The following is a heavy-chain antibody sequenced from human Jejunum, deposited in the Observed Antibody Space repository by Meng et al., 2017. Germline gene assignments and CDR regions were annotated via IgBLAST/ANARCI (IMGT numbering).Heavy chain of an antibody. CDR2: INDSGST. CDR3: ARGNEYSNYGADF. D-gene: IGHD4-11*01. J-gene: IGHJ4*02. Sequence: QVKLQQWGAGLLEPSETLSVTCAVYGGSISDYYWTWIRQPPGKGLEWIGEINDSGSTNYNPSLKGRVTISVDTSKSQFYLRVSSVTAADTAVYYCARGNEYSNYGADFWGQGTLVTVSS. V-gene: IGHV4-34*01. CDR1: GGSISDYY.